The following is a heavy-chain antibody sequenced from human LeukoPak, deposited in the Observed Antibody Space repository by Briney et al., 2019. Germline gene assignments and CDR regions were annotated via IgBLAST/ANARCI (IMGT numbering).Heavy chain of an antibody. D-gene: IGHD3-3*01. V-gene: IGHV7-4-1*02. CDR2: INTNTGNP. J-gene: IGHJ4*02. CDR3: ARDASPYYDFWSGYLDY. CDR1: GYTFTSYA. Sequence: ASVKVSCKASGYTFTSYAMNWVRQAPGQGLEWMGWINTNTGNPTYAQGLTGRFVFSLDTSVSTAYLQISSLKAEDTAVYYCARDASPYYDFWSGYLDYWGQGTLVTVSS.